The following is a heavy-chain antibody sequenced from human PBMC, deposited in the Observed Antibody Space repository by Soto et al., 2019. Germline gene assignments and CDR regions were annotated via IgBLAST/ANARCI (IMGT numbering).Heavy chain of an antibody. J-gene: IGHJ4*02. Sequence: QITLKESGPTLAKPTQTLTLTCTLSGFSLSSTRVAVGWICQPPGKALEWLALIYWDDDKRYSTFLKSRLTITKGTSKNQVVLTMTNMDPVDTATYYCAHSVVAGLGYYFDYWGQGPLVTVSS. D-gene: IGHD6-19*01. CDR3: AHSVVAGLGYYFDY. V-gene: IGHV2-5*02. CDR2: IYWDDDK. CDR1: GFSLSSTRVA.